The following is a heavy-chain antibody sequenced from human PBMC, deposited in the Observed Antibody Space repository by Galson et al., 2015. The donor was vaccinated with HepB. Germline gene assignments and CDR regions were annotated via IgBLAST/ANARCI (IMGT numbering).Heavy chain of an antibody. J-gene: IGHJ6*02. V-gene: IGHV3-23*01. Sequence: SLRLACAASGFTFSSYAMTWVRQAPAKGLEWVSTISGSGTTTYYADSMKGRFTMSRDNSKNPVYLQMNSLRVEDTALYYCAKGWEAAAGTNGMDVWGQGTTVTVFS. CDR2: ISGSGTTT. CDR3: AKGWEAAAGTNGMDV. D-gene: IGHD6-13*01. CDR1: GFTFSSYA.